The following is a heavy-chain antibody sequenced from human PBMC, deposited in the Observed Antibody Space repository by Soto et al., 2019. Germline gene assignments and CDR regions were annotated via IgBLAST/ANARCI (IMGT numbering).Heavy chain of an antibody. Sequence: SETLSLTCAVHGGSFTGYYWSWIRQPPGKGLEWIGQINHSGITNYNPSLKSRVTISLDTSKNQFYLNLTSVTAADTAFYYCTXVPMMYYGAGTYGYFDSWGQGTLVTVSS. CDR2: INHSGIT. CDR1: GGSFTGYY. CDR3: TXVPMMYYGAGTYGYFDS. D-gene: IGHD3-10*01. V-gene: IGHV4-34*01. J-gene: IGHJ4*02.